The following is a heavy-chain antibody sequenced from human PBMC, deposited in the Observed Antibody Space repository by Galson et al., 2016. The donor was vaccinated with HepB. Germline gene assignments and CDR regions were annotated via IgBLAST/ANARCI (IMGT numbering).Heavy chain of an antibody. CDR3: ARGEVGYCTSASCYWFYFEY. V-gene: IGHV3-33*01. D-gene: IGHD2-2*01. CDR2: IWYDGSNQ. CDR1: GFTFSGYG. Sequence: SLRLSCAASGFTFSGYGIHWVRQAPGKGLEWVGVIWYDGSNQFYTDSVQGRFTISRDNSKKTVYLQMDSLKPEDMAAYYCARGEVGYCTSASCYWFYFEYWGQGTLVTVSS. J-gene: IGHJ4*02.